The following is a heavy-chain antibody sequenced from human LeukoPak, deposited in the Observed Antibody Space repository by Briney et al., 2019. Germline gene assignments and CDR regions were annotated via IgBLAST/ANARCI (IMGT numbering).Heavy chain of an antibody. J-gene: IGHJ6*02. CDR1: GFNFNTYD. Sequence: GSLRLSCAASGFNFNTYDMNWVRQAPGKGLEYVAYIDSGATTIHHADSVKGRFTVSRDNAKSSLFLQINSLSAEDTGTYYCARSSSPPSYYYYYGMDVWGQGTTVTVSS. V-gene: IGHV3-48*03. CDR3: ARSSSPPSYYYYYGMDV. CDR2: IDSGATTI. D-gene: IGHD2-2*01.